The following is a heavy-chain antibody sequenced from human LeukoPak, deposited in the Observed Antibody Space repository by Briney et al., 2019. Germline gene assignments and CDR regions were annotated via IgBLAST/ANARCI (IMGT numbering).Heavy chain of an antibody. CDR2: LWYDGSNK. Sequence: GGSLRLSCAASGFTFSSYGMHWVRQAPGKGLEWVAVLWYDGSNKYYADSVKGRFTISRDNSKNTLYLQMNSLRAEDTAVYYCAKETTVTTGLDYWGQGTLVTVSS. CDR3: AKETTVTTGLDY. V-gene: IGHV3-33*06. D-gene: IGHD4-17*01. J-gene: IGHJ4*02. CDR1: GFTFSSYG.